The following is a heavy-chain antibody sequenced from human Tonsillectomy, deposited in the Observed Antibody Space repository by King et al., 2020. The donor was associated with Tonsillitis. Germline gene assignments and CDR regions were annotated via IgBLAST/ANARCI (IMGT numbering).Heavy chain of an antibody. J-gene: IGHJ4*02. Sequence: QLQESGPGVVKPSETLSLTCTVSGGSIRTSDQYWTLIRQPPGKGLEWSGYMYYSGTIFYNPSLNSRITIAGGTSENRFSLKLSSVTAADTAVYFCARYVSGSFDYWGQGALVTVSS. CDR2: MYYSGTI. V-gene: IGHV4-39*01. CDR3: ARYVSGSFDY. D-gene: IGHD1-26*01. CDR1: GGSIRTSDQY.